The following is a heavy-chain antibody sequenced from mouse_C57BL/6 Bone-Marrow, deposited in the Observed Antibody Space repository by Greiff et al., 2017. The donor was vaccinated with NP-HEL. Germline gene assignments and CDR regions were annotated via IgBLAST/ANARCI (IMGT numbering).Heavy chain of an antibody. V-gene: IGHV1-64*01. D-gene: IGHD2-3*01. Sequence: VQLQQPGAELVKPGASVKLSCKASGYTFTSYWMHWVKQRPGQGLEWIGMIHPNSGSTNYNEKFKSKATLTVDKSSSTAYMQLSSLTSEDSAVYYCAREGIYDGYYAMDYWGQGTSVTVSS. CDR2: IHPNSGST. J-gene: IGHJ4*01. CDR3: AREGIYDGYYAMDY. CDR1: GYTFTSYW.